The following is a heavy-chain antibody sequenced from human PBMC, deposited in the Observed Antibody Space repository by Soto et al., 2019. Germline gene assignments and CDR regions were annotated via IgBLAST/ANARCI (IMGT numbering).Heavy chain of an antibody. V-gene: IGHV4-30-2*06. Sequence: SETLSLTCAVSGGSISSGGYSCNWIRQSPGKGLEWIGYIYHSGSTYYNPSLKSRVTISVDKSKNQFSLKLSSVTAADTAVYYCASGMTTVTTFDYWGQGTLVTVSS. CDR1: GGSISSGGYS. CDR2: IYHSGST. D-gene: IGHD4-17*01. J-gene: IGHJ4*02. CDR3: ASGMTTVTTFDY.